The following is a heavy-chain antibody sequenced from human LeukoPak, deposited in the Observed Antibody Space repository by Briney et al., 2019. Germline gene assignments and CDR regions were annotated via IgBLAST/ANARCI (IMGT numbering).Heavy chain of an antibody. Sequence: TSETLSLTCAVYGGSFSGYYWSWIRQPPGKGLEWIGEINHSGSTNYNPSLKSRVTISVDTSKNQFSLKLSSVTAADTAVYYCARGDYMDVWGKGTTVTVSS. CDR1: GGSFSGYY. V-gene: IGHV4-34*01. CDR2: INHSGST. J-gene: IGHJ6*03. CDR3: ARGDYMDV.